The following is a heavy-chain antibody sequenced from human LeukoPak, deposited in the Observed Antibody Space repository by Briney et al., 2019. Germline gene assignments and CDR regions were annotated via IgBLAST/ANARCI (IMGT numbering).Heavy chain of an antibody. J-gene: IGHJ6*02. D-gene: IGHD1-7*01. CDR1: GYTFTGYY. Sequence: ASVKVSRKASGYTFTGYYMHWVRQAPGQGLEWMGRINPNSGGTNYAQKFQGRVTITRDTSISTAYMELSRLRSDDTAVNYCAREELELSTEYYYYYYGMDVWGQGTTVTVSS. V-gene: IGHV1-2*06. CDR3: AREELELSTEYYYYYYGMDV. CDR2: INPNSGGT.